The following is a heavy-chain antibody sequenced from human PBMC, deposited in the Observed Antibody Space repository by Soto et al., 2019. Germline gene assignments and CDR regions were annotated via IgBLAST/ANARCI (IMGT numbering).Heavy chain of an antibody. J-gene: IGHJ4*02. CDR1: GGSISSGDYY. CDR3: ARDLTYYGGPGEFDY. V-gene: IGHV4-30-4*01. Sequence: TSETLSLTCTVSGGSISSGDYYWSWIRQPPGKGLEWIGYIYYSGSTYYNPSLKSRVTISVDTSKNQFSLKLSSVTAADTAVYYCARDLTYYGGPGEFDYWGQGTLVTVSS. CDR2: IYYSGST. D-gene: IGHD3-22*01.